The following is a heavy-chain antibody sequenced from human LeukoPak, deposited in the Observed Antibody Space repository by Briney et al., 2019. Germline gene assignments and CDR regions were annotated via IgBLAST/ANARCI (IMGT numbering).Heavy chain of an antibody. J-gene: IGHJ4*02. V-gene: IGHV1-8*01. CDR3: ARFYYDSSGYYSNFDY. D-gene: IGHD3-22*01. CDR1: GYTFTSYD. CDR2: MNPNSGNT. Sequence: ASVKVSCKASGYTFTSYDINWVRQATGQGLEWMGWMNPNSGNTGCAQKFQGRVTMTRNTSISTAYMELSSLRSEDTAVYYCARFYYDSSGYYSNFDYWGQGTLVTVSS.